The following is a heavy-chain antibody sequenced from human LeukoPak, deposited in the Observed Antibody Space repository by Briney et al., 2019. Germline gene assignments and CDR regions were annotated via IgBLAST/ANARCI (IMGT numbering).Heavy chain of an antibody. Sequence: SETLSLTCTVSGGSISNGDHYWSWIRQHPGKGLEWIGEINHSGSTNYNPSLKSRVTISVDTSKNQFSLKLSSVTAADTAVYYCARGGNSDYWGQGTLVTVSS. CDR3: ARGGNSDY. J-gene: IGHJ4*02. CDR2: INHSGST. V-gene: IGHV4-34*01. CDR1: GGSISNGDHY. D-gene: IGHD4-23*01.